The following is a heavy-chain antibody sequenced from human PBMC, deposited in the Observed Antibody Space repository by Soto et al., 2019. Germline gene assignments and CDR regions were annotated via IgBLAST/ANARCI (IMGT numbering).Heavy chain of an antibody. V-gene: IGHV3-30*18. CDR2: MSYDGSDT. CDR1: GFIFSNNG. CDR3: AKAAGQHVVAYYFDS. J-gene: IGHJ4*02. D-gene: IGHD2-15*01. Sequence: QVQLVESGGGVVQPGRSLRLSCVGSGFIFSNNGMHWVRQTPGKGLEWVAFMSYDGSDTFYADSVKGRFTISRDNSKNTLYLQMNGLRAEDTAVYYCAKAAGQHVVAYYFDSWGQGTLVTVSS.